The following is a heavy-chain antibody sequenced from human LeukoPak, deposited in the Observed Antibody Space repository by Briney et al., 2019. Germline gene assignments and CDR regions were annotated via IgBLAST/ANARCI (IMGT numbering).Heavy chain of an antibody. CDR2: IDYSGRT. V-gene: IGHV4-31*01. CDR3: ARDLNIAAAGAPERDYYGMDV. J-gene: IGHJ6*04. CDR1: GASIGSGGYC. D-gene: IGHD6-13*01. Sequence: PSQSLSLACTVAGASIGSGGYCWGWIRQRPGKGLEWIGYIDYSGRTYYNPSLKSQVPISVDTSKHQFSLNQSSVTAADTAVYYCARDLNIAAAGAPERDYYGMDVWGKGTTVTVSS.